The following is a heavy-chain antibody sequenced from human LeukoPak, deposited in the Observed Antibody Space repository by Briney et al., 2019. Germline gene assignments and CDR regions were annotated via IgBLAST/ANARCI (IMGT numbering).Heavy chain of an antibody. J-gene: IGHJ4*02. Sequence: GGSLTLSCAASGFTFSSYGMHWVRQAPGKGLEWVAVISYDGSNKYYADSVKGRFTISRDNSKNTLYLQMNSLRAEDTAVHYCARQPDDFSGWNNGQDFFDYWGQGTLVTVSS. CDR1: GFTFSSYG. D-gene: IGHD6-19*01. V-gene: IGHV3-30*03. CDR3: ARQPDDFSGWNNGQDFFDY. CDR2: ISYDGSNK.